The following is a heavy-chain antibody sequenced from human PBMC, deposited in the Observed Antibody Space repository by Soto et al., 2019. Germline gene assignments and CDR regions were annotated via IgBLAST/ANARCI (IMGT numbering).Heavy chain of an antibody. V-gene: IGHV5-10-1*01. CDR2: IDPGDSYT. CDR3: ASSSRSRKAGDYYFDY. D-gene: IGHD3-10*01. Sequence: EVQLVQSGAEVKKPGESLRISCKGSGYSFTSYWITWLRQMPEKGLEWMGKIDPGDSYTSYSPSFQGHVTVSADRSISTAYLQWSSLKASDTAMYYCASSSRSRKAGDYYFDYWGQGTRVTVSS. CDR1: GYSFTSYW. J-gene: IGHJ4*02.